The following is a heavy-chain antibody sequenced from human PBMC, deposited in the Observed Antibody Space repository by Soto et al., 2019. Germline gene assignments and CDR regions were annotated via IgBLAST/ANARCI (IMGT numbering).Heavy chain of an antibody. D-gene: IGHD2-15*01. V-gene: IGHV3-30-3*01. CDR3: ARNCGILVVVAAPHRGGMDV. J-gene: IGHJ6*02. CDR1: GFTFSSYA. CDR2: ISYDGSNK. Sequence: QVQLVESGGGVVQPGRSLRLSCAASGFTFSSYAMHWVRQAPGKGLEWVAVISYDGSNKYYADSVKGRFTISRDNSKNTLYLQMNSLRAEDTAVYYCARNCGILVVVAAPHRGGMDVWGQGTTVTVSS.